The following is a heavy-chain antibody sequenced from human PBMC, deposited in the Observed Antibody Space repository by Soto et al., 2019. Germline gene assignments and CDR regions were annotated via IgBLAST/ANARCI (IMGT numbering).Heavy chain of an antibody. J-gene: IGHJ4*02. D-gene: IGHD1-26*01. Sequence: QVQLVQSGAEVKEPGSSVKVSCKASGGGNLRDYRTTWVRRAPGQGLEWMGGIIPKLGSANYAQNFQGRVTVTGGKPTNTVYLEVKSWTSDHTAVNHCAGEGIGHSSGATYRDQGTPVSV. V-gene: IGHV1-69*06. CDR3: AGEGIGHSSGATY. CDR1: GGGNLRDYR. CDR2: IIPKLGSA.